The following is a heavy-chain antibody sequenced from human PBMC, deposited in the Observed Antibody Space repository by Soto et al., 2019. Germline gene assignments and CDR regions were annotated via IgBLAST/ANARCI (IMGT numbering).Heavy chain of an antibody. CDR1: GGTFSSYA. D-gene: IGHD3-3*01. J-gene: IGHJ6*02. CDR2: IIPIFGTA. V-gene: IGHV1-69*01. Sequence: QVQLVQSGAEVKKPGSSVKVSCKASGGTFSSYAISWVRQAPGQGLEWMGGIIPIFGTAIYAQKFQGRVTITANESTGTAYMERSSLRSEDTAVYYGESSDFWRGYIPRSTSGGVYYYGMDVWGQGTTVTVSS. CDR3: ESSDFWRGYIPRSTSGGVYYYGMDV.